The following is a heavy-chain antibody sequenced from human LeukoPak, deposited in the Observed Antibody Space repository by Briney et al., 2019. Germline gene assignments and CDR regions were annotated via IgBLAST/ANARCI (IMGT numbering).Heavy chain of an antibody. V-gene: IGHV3-23*01. CDR3: TKDPNGDYVGAFDP. J-gene: IGHJ5*02. D-gene: IGHD4-17*01. CDR2: IRGGGET. CDR1: GFSFSNYA. Sequence: GGSLRLSCAASGFSFSNYAMSWVRQAPARGPEWVSSIRGGGETFYADSVKGRFTISRDNSQNTLYLQMNSLRAEDTAVYYCTKDPNGDYVGAFDPWGQGTLVTVSS.